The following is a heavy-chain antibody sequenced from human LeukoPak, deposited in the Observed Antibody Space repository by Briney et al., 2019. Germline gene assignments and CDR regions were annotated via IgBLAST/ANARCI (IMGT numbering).Heavy chain of an antibody. Sequence: SETLSLTCTVSGGSISSHYWSWIRQPPGKGLEWIGYIYYSGSTNYNPSLKSRATISVDTSKNQFSLKLSSVTAADTAVYYCARVRSHWGGRPAYYYYYMDVWGKGTTVTVSS. CDR2: IYYSGST. D-gene: IGHD7-27*01. J-gene: IGHJ6*03. CDR1: GGSISSHY. V-gene: IGHV4-59*11. CDR3: ARVRSHWGGRPAYYYYYMDV.